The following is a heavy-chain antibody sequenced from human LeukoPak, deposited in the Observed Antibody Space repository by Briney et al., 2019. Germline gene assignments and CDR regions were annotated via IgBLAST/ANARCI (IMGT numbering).Heavy chain of an antibody. Sequence: GESLKISCKGSGYSFSTYWIGWVRQMPGQCLEWMGTIYPDDSDTRYSPSFRGQVTMSADTSIRTAYLQWSNLKASDTAMYYCARRTILAGFDAFDIWGQGTMVTVSS. J-gene: IGHJ3*02. CDR2: IYPDDSDT. CDR3: ARRTILAGFDAFDI. V-gene: IGHV5-51*01. D-gene: IGHD3-9*01. CDR1: GYSFSTYW.